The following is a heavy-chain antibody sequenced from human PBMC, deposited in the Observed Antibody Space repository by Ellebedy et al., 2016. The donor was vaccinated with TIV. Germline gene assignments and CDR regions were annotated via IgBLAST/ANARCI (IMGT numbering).Heavy chain of an antibody. Sequence: PGGSLRLSCAASGFTFSIYAMSWVRQAPGKGLEWVSLISGSGDRTYYADSVKGRFTISRDNSKNTLYVQMNSLRAEDTAVYYCAKGGARGGYKPSFDYWGQGTLVTVSS. CDR3: AKGGARGGYKPSFDY. CDR1: GFTFSIYA. J-gene: IGHJ4*02. CDR2: ISGSGDRT. V-gene: IGHV3-23*01. D-gene: IGHD5-24*01.